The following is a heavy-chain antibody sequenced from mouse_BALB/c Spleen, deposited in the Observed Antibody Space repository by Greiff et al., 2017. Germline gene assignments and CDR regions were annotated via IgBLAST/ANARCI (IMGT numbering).Heavy chain of an antibody. J-gene: IGHJ3*01. CDR2: ISTYSGDA. CDR3: ARKYGISYEFAY. Sequence: VQLQQSGAELVRPGVSVTISCTGSGYTFTGYAMHWVKQSHAKSLEWIGVISTYSGDASYNQKIKGKATMTVDKSSSTAYMELTRLTSEDSAIYYCARKYGISYEFAYWGQGTLVTVSA. CDR1: GYTFTGYA. D-gene: IGHD1-1*01. V-gene: IGHV1S137*01.